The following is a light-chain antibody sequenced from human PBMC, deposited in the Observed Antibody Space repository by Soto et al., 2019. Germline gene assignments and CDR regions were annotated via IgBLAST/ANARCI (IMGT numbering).Light chain of an antibody. V-gene: IGLV2-8*01. CDR3: KSYAGSNTYV. CDR2: EVV. J-gene: IGLJ1*01. CDR1: KNDIGVYDF. Sequence: QSVLTQPPSASGSPGQSVTISCTGTKNDIGVYDFVSWYQHHPAKAPRLIIYEVVQRPSGVPDRFSGSKSDNTASLTVSGLQAADEADYFCKSYAGSNTYVFGSGTKLTVL.